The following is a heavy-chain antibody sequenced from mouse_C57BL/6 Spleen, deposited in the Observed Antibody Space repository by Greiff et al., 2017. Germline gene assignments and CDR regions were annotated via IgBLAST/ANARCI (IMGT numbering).Heavy chain of an antibody. CDR2: IWGGGST. V-gene: IGHV2-9*01. Sequence: VKLVESGPGLVAPLQSLSITCTVSGFSLTSYGVDWVRQPPGKGLEWLGVIWGGGSTNYNSALMSRLSISKDNSKSQVFLKMNRLQTDDTAMYYCAKRAQATLYAMDYWGQGTSVTVSS. J-gene: IGHJ4*01. CDR1: GFSLTSYG. CDR3: AKRAQATLYAMDY. D-gene: IGHD3-2*02.